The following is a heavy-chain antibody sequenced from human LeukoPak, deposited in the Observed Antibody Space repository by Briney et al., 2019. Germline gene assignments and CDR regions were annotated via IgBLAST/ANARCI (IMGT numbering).Heavy chain of an antibody. CDR1: GFTFSNAW. CDR3: AKDTRSPMVRGVIINYFDY. V-gene: IGHV3-15*01. D-gene: IGHD3-10*01. J-gene: IGHJ4*02. Sequence: GGSLRLSCAASGFTFSNAWMSWVRQAPGKGLEWVGRTNRKTDGGTIDYAAPVKGRFIISRDDSKSTVDLQMNSLKAEDTAVYYCAKDTRSPMVRGVIINYFDYWGQGTLVTVSS. CDR2: TNRKTDGGTI.